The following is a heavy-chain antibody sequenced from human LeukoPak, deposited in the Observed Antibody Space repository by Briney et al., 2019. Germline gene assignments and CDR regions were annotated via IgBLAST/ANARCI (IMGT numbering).Heavy chain of an antibody. CDR1: GFTFSSYS. D-gene: IGHD3-10*01. V-gene: IGHV3-21*01. Sequence: PGGSLRLSCAASGFTFSSYSMNWVRQAPGKGLEWVSSISSSSSYIYYADSVKGRFTISRDNAKNSLYLQMNSLRAEDTAVYYCARDYSGPDYYFDYWGQGTLVTVSS. CDR2: ISSSSSYI. CDR3: ARDYSGPDYYFDY. J-gene: IGHJ4*02.